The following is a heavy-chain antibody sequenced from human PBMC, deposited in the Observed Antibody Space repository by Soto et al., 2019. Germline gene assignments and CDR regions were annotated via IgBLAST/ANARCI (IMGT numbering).Heavy chain of an antibody. V-gene: IGHV3-15*01. Sequence: TGGSLRLSCAASGFTFNNAWMNWVRQAPGKGLEWVGRIKSRIDGETTDYAAPVQGRFTISRDDSKNTLYLQMNNLKTEDTAVYYCATGVLPPDYWGQGT. CDR2: IKSRIDGETT. CDR1: GFTFNNAW. CDR3: ATGVLPPDY. D-gene: IGHD2-2*01. J-gene: IGHJ4*02.